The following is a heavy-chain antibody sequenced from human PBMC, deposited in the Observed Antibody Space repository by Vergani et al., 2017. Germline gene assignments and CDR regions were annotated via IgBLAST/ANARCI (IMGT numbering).Heavy chain of an antibody. J-gene: IGHJ4*02. V-gene: IGHV3-21*01. CDR3: ARVGSSSIYY. CDR2: ISSSSSYI. Sequence: EVQLLQSGGGVIQPGGSVRLSCAASGFTFSACPMTWVRQAPGKGLEWVSSISSSSSYIYYADSVKGRFTISRDNAKNSLYLQMNSLRAEDTAVYYCARVGSSSIYYWGQGTLVTVAS. D-gene: IGHD6-6*01. CDR1: GFTFSACP.